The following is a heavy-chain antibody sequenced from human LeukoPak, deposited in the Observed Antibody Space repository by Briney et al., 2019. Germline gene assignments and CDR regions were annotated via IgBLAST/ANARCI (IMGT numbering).Heavy chain of an antibody. V-gene: IGHV3-23*01. J-gene: IGHJ4*02. D-gene: IGHD2-8*02. CDR1: GFTFSSYA. Sequence: GRSLRLSCAASGFTFSSYAMHWVRQAPGKGLEWVSGFDGNGPNTYYADSVKGRWTISRDNSRNTLYLEMNSLRPEDTAIYYCAKPRTTGLGWAQFDYWGQGSLVTVSS. CDR3: AKPRTTGLGWAQFDY. CDR2: FDGNGPNT.